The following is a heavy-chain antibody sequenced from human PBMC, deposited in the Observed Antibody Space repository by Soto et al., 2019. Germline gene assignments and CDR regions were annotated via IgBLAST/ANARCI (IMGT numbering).Heavy chain of an antibody. Sequence: GGSLRLSCAASGFTFSSYAMHWVRQAPGKGLEWVAVISYDGSNKYYADSVKGRFTISRDNSKNTLYLQMNSLRAEDMAVYYCARDKGSSGMNWFDPWGQGTLVTVSA. CDR1: GFTFSSYA. CDR2: ISYDGSNK. CDR3: ARDKGSSGMNWFDP. J-gene: IGHJ5*02. V-gene: IGHV3-30*04. D-gene: IGHD6-19*01.